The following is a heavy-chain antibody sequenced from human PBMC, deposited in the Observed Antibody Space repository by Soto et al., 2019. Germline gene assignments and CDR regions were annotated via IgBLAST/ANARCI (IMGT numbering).Heavy chain of an antibody. V-gene: IGHV3-7*03. J-gene: IGHJ4*02. CDR1: GFTFSNDW. Sequence: GGSLRLSCAASGFTFSNDWMSWVRQAPGKGLEWVATIKQDESEKYYVDSVKGRFTVSRDNAKNSLYLQMNSLRAEDTAVYYCARGDYFDRRFDFWGQGTLVTVSS. D-gene: IGHD3-9*01. CDR3: ARGDYFDRRFDF. CDR2: IKQDESEK.